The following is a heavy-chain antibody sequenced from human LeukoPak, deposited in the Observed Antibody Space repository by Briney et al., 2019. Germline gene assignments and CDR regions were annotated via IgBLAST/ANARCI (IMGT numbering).Heavy chain of an antibody. J-gene: IGHJ4*02. CDR2: IRYDGSNK. CDR3: VPVAGSPSG. CDR1: GFTFSSYG. D-gene: IGHD6-19*01. V-gene: IGHV3-30*02. Sequence: GGSLRLSCAASGFTFSSYGMHWVRQAPGKGLEWVAFIRYDGSNKYYADSVKGRFIISRDNAKNSVYPQMNSLRPEDTAVYYCVPVAGSPSGWGQGTLVTVSS.